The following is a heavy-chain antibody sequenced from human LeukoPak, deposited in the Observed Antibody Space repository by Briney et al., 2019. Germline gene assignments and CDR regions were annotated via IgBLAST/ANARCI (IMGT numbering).Heavy chain of an antibody. CDR1: GGSISSSSYY. Sequence: SETLSLTCTVSGGSISSSSYYWGWIRQPPGKGLEWIGSIYYSGSTYYNPSLKSRVTISVDTSKNQFSLKLSSVTAAATAVYYCARQGQLVGYYYYYMDVWGKGTTVTVSS. V-gene: IGHV4-39*01. J-gene: IGHJ6*03. CDR2: IYYSGST. CDR3: ARQGQLVGYYYYYMDV. D-gene: IGHD6-6*01.